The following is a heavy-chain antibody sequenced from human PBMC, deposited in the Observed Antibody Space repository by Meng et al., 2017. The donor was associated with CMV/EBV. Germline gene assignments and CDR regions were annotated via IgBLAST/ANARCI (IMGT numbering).Heavy chain of an antibody. CDR1: GFTVSSYY. CDR2: IYSGGST. Sequence: GGSLRLSCAASGFTVSSYYMSWVRQAPGKGLEWVSVIYSGGSTYYEDSVKGRFIISRDNSKNTLYLQMNSLRAEDTAVYYCARDSFYDSSGYGPMASRAFDIWGQGTMVTVSS. J-gene: IGHJ3*02. D-gene: IGHD3-22*01. CDR3: ARDSFYDSSGYGPMASRAFDI. V-gene: IGHV3-66*02.